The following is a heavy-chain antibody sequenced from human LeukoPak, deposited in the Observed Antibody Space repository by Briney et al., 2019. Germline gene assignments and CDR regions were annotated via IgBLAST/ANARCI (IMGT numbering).Heavy chain of an antibody. CDR1: GGSINSNSHH. V-gene: IGHV4-39*01. Sequence: SETLSLTCSVSGGSINSNSHHWDWIRQAPGKGLEWIGNIYYSGTTSYNPSLKSRVTISVDTSKNLFSLRLSSVTAADTAVYYCARRGDILTDYAFDYWGQGTLVTVSS. CDR2: IYYSGTT. J-gene: IGHJ4*02. CDR3: ARRGDILTDYAFDY. D-gene: IGHD3-9*01.